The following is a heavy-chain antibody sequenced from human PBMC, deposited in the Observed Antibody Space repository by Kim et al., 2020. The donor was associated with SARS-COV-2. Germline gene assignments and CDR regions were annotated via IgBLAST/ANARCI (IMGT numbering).Heavy chain of an antibody. V-gene: IGHV3-21*01. CDR2: ISSSSSYI. CDR1: GFTFSSYS. D-gene: IGHD6-19*01. CDR3: ARDPIPAYSSGWQESYGMDV. Sequence: GGSLRLSCAASGFTFSSYSMNWVRQAPGKGLEWVLSISSSSSYIYYADSVKGRFTISRDNAKNSLYLQMNSLRAEDTAVYYCARDPIPAYSSGWQESYGMDVWGQGTTVTVSS. J-gene: IGHJ6*02.